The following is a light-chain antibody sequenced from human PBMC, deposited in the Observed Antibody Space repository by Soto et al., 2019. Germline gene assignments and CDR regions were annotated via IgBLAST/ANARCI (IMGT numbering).Light chain of an antibody. V-gene: IGLV2-14*01. Sequence: QYALTQPASVSGSPGQSITISCTGTSSDVGAYNSVSWYQQHPGKAPKLMIYDVSNRPSGVSNRFSGSKSGNTASLTISGLQAEDEADYYCSSYTSSSTVVFGGGTQLTVL. CDR3: SSYTSSSTVV. CDR2: DVS. CDR1: SSDVGAYNS. J-gene: IGLJ3*02.